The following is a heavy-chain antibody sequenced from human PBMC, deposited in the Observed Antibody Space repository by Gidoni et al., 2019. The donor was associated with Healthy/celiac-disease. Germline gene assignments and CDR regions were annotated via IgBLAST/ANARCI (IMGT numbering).Heavy chain of an antibody. CDR2: ISYDGSNK. J-gene: IGHJ6*02. CDR3: AKVGIVVVPAAKIPYGMDV. D-gene: IGHD2-2*01. Sequence: QVQLVESGGGVVQPGRSLRLSCAASGFTFSSYGMHWVRQAPGKGLEWVAVISYDGSNKYYADSVKGRFTISRDNSKNTLYLQMNSLRAEDTAVYYCAKVGIVVVPAAKIPYGMDVWGQGTTVTVSS. CDR1: GFTFSSYG. V-gene: IGHV3-30*18.